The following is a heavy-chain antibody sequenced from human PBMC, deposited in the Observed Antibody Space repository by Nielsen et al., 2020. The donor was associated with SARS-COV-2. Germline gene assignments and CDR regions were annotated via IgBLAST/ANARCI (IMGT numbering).Heavy chain of an antibody. V-gene: IGHV3-33*01. D-gene: IGHD3-3*01. CDR1: GFTFSNFA. CDR3: ARPLFSYDFWSGYLNYFMDV. Sequence: GGSLRLSCAASGFTFSNFAMHWVRQAPGKGLEWVAVIWYDGSNKYYADSVKDRFTISRDNSKNTLYLQMNSLRAEDTAVYYCARPLFSYDFWSGYLNYFMDVWGKGTTVTVSS. CDR2: IWYDGSNK. J-gene: IGHJ6*03.